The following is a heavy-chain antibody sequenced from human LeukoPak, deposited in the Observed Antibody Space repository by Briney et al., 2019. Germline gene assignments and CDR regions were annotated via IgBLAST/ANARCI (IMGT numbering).Heavy chain of an antibody. D-gene: IGHD1-26*01. J-gene: IGHJ5*02. CDR2: IKQDGSEK. CDR3: AREPSGSYNWFDP. CDR1: GITLSNYG. Sequence: GGSLRLSCAVSGITLSNYGMSWVRQAPGKGLEWVANIKQDGSEKYYVDSVKGRFTISRDNAKNSLYLQMNSLRAEDTAVYYCAREPSGSYNWFDPWGQGTLVTVSS. V-gene: IGHV3-7*01.